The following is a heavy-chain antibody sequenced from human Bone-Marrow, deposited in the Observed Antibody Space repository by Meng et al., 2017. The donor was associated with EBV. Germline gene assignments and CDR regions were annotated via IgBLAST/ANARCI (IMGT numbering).Heavy chain of an antibody. CDR2: IYWDDDK. V-gene: IGHV2-5*02. CDR1: GFALGTSGVG. D-gene: IGHD4-23*01. Sequence: ITVKESVPPRVKPTQTHTRTGTFSGFALGTSGVGVGWIRQPRGKALKWLALIYWDDDKRYSPSLKSRLTIPKDTSKNQVVLTMTNMDPVDTATYYCARHYGGKLQLFDYWGQGTLVTVSS. CDR3: ARHYGGKLQLFDY. J-gene: IGHJ4*02.